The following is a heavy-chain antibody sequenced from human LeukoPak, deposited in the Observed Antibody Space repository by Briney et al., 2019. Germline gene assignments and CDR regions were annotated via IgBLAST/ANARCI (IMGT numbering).Heavy chain of an antibody. Sequence: ASVKVSCKASGYTFTSYSINWVRQAPGQGLEWMGWITSYNGNTNYAHKLQGRVTMTTDTSTSTAYMELRSLRSDDTAVYYCAKDRLLNPYDSSGYYPNNDAFDIWGQGTMVTVSS. CDR2: ITSYNGNT. V-gene: IGHV1-18*01. CDR1: GYTFTSYS. D-gene: IGHD3-22*01. J-gene: IGHJ3*02. CDR3: AKDRLLNPYDSSGYYPNNDAFDI.